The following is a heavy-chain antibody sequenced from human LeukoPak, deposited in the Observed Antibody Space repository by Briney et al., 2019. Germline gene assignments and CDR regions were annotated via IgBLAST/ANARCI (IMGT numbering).Heavy chain of an antibody. CDR2: IYYSGST. CDR3: ARLCHDAFDI. Sequence: SETLSLTCTVSGGSISSSSYYWGWIRQPPGKGLEWIGSIYYSGSTYYNPSLKSRVTISVDTSKNQFSLKLSSVTAADTAVYYCARLCHDAFDIWGQGTMVTVSS. D-gene: IGHD2-21*01. J-gene: IGHJ3*02. CDR1: GGSISSSSYY. V-gene: IGHV4-39*07.